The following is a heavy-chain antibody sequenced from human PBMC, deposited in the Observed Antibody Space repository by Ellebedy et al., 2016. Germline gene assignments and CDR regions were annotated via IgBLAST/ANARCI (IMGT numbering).Heavy chain of an antibody. CDR3: AIGRDYDFWSGYYRADY. J-gene: IGHJ4*02. CDR2: IYYSGST. D-gene: IGHD3-3*01. V-gene: IGHV4-59*01. CDR1: GGSISNYY. Sequence: SETLSLTCTVSGGSISNYYWSWIRQPPGKGLEWIGYIYYSGSTDYNPSLKSRVTISVDTSKNQFSLKLSSVTAADTAVYYCAIGRDYDFWSGYYRADYWGQGTLVTVSS.